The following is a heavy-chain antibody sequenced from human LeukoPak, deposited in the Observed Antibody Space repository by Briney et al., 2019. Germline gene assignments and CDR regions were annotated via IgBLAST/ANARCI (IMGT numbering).Heavy chain of an antibody. D-gene: IGHD5-12*01. CDR2: LRYDGTNK. CDR3: AKSGGGGYSGYDSSYYYYMDV. V-gene: IGHV3-30*02. CDR1: GFTFSSYG. J-gene: IGHJ6*03. Sequence: GGSLRLSCAASGFTFSSYGMHWVRQAPGKGLEWVAFLRYDGTNKFYADSVKGRFTISRDNSKNTLYLQMNSLRAEETAVYYCAKSGGGGYSGYDSSYYYYMDVWGKGTTVTISS.